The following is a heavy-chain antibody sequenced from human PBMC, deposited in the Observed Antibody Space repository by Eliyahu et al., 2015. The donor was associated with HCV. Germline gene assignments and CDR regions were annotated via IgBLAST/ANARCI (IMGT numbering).Heavy chain of an antibody. D-gene: IGHD1-26*01. CDR3: AKWVGSGSYYYYYYGMDV. V-gene: IGHV3-23*01. CDR1: GFPFSSYA. CDR2: ISGSGGST. J-gene: IGHJ6*02. Sequence: EVQLLESGGGLVQPGGSLRLSCAASGFPFSSYAMSWVRQAPGKGLGWVSAISGSGGSTHYADSVKGRFTISRDNSKNTLYLQMNSLRAEDTAVFYCAKWVGSGSYYYYYYGMDVWGQGTTVTVSS.